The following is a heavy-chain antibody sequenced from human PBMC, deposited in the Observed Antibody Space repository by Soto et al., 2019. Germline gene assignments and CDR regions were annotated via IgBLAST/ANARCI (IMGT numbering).Heavy chain of an antibody. V-gene: IGHV4-39*01. D-gene: IGHD6-19*01. J-gene: IGHJ5*02. CDR3: ARASRGSSGWYVRVRWFDP. CDR2: IYYSGST. Sequence: SETLSLTCTVSGGSISSSSYYWGWIRQPPGKGLEWIGGIYYSGSTNYNPSLKSRVTISVDTSKNQFSLKLSSVTAADTAVYYCARASRGSSGWYVRVRWFDPWGQGTLVTVSS. CDR1: GGSISSSSYY.